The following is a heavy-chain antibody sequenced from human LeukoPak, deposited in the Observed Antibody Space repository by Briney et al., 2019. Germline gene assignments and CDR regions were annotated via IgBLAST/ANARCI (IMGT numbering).Heavy chain of an antibody. CDR3: ARDRDRRNLGSLDY. V-gene: IGHV3-30-3*01. CDR2: ISYGGSNK. J-gene: IGHJ4*02. Sequence: GRSLRLSCAASGFTFSSYAMHWVRQAPGKGLEWVAVISYGGSNKYYADSVKGRFTISRDNSKNTLYLQMNSLRAEDTAVYYCARDRDRRNLGSLDYWGQGTLVTVSS. D-gene: IGHD1-14*01. CDR1: GFTFSSYA.